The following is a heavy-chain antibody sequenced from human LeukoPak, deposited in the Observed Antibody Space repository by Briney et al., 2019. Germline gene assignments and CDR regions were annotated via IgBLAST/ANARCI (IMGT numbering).Heavy chain of an antibody. V-gene: IGHV1-58*02. CDR3: AKGEYSSFRALEDAFDI. D-gene: IGHD6-6*01. CDR2: IVVGSGNT. J-gene: IGHJ3*02. Sequence: ASVKVSCKASGFTFTSSAMQWVRQARGQRLEWIGWIVVGSGNTNYAQKFQERVTITRDMSTSTAYMELSSLRAEDTAVYYCAKGEYSSFRALEDAFDIWGQGTMVTVSS. CDR1: GFTFTSSA.